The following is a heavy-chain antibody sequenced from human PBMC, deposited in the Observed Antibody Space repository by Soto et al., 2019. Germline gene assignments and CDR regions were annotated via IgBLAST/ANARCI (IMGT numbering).Heavy chain of an antibody. V-gene: IGHV3-21*01. J-gene: IGHJ6*02. D-gene: IGHD1-7*01. Sequence: LRLSCAASGFTFSSYSMNWVRQAPGKGLEWVSSISSSSSYIYYADSVKGRFTISRDNAKNSLYLQMNSLRAEDTAVYYCASLLTGTTQQDYYYYGMDVWGQGTTVTVSS. CDR1: GFTFSSYS. CDR3: ASLLTGTTQQDYYYYGMDV. CDR2: ISSSSSYI.